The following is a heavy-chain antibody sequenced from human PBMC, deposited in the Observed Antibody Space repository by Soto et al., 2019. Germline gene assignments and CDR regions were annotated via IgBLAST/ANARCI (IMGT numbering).Heavy chain of an antibody. CDR3: AIGSLMSYDVLTGYDISDHVAH. CDR1: GFTFRSYS. CDR2: ISGSGGSP. Sequence: EVQLLESGGGLVQPGGSLRLSCAASGFTFRSYSMAWVRQAPGKGLEWVSVISGSGGSPYYADSVKGRFTIYRDNSKNTLYLQLNSTRAEDTDVYYCAIGSLMSYDVLTGYDISDHVAHGGQGT. J-gene: IGHJ4*02. V-gene: IGHV3-23*01. D-gene: IGHD3-9*01.